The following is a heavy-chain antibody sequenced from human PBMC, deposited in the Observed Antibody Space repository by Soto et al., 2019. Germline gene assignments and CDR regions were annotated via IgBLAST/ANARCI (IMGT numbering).Heavy chain of an antibody. V-gene: IGHV4-31*03. J-gene: IGHJ4*02. CDR1: GGSISSGGYY. Sequence: SETLSLTCTVSGGSISSGGYYWSWIRQHPGKGLEWIGYIYYSGSTYYNPSLKSRVTISVDTSKNQFSLKLSSVTAADTAVYYCARNIDCSGGSCYIFDYWGQGTLVTVS. CDR3: ARNIDCSGGSCYIFDY. CDR2: IYYSGST. D-gene: IGHD2-15*01.